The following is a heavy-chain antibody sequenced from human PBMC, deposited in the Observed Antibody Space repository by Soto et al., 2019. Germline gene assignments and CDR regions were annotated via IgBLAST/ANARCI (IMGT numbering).Heavy chain of an antibody. CDR1: GDSISSADYY. Sequence: SETLSLTCTVSGDSISSADYYWSWIRQTPGKGLEWIGHIFYSGTTYYNPSLKSRLTISVDTSKNHFSLRLTSVTAADTAVYYCARDLWVEPELYYYGMDVWGQGTTATVSS. D-gene: IGHD1-1*01. CDR3: ARDLWVEPELYYYGMDV. J-gene: IGHJ6*02. CDR2: IFYSGTT. V-gene: IGHV4-30-4*01.